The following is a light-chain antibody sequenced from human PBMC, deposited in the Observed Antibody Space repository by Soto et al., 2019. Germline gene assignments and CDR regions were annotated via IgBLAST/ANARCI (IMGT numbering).Light chain of an antibody. V-gene: IGKV1-17*01. CDR3: QRYNGT. CDR1: QGIRND. J-gene: IGKJ5*01. Sequence: IQMTQSPSSLSASVGDRVTITCRASQGIRNDLGWYQQKPGKATKLLIYKASNLQSGVPSRFSGSGSVTEFTLTISSLQPDESATYYCQRYNGTLGQGTRLEIK. CDR2: KAS.